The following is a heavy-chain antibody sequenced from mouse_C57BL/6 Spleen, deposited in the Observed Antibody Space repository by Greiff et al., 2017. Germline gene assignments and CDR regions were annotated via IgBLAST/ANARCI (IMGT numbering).Heavy chain of an antibody. Sequence: QVQLKQPGAELVKPGASVKLSCKASGYTFTSYWMHWVKQRPGRGLEWIGRIDPNSGGTKYNEKFKSKATLTVDKPSSTAYMQLSSLTSEDSAVYYCATITTVVPYYAMDYWGQGTSVTVSS. CDR3: ATITTVVPYYAMDY. CDR1: GYTFTSYW. D-gene: IGHD1-1*01. CDR2: IDPNSGGT. V-gene: IGHV1-72*01. J-gene: IGHJ4*01.